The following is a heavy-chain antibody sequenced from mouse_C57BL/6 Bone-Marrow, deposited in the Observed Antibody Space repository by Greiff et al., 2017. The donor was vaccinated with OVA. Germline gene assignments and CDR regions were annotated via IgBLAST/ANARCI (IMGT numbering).Heavy chain of an antibody. CDR3: ARDSNYGDWYFDV. CDR1: GYTFTSYW. V-gene: IGHV1-50*01. Sequence: VQLQQPGAELVKPGASVKLSCKASGYTFTSYWMQWVKQRPGQGLEWIGEIDPSDSYTNYNQKFKGKATLTVDTSSSTAYMQLSSLTSEDSAVYYGARDSNYGDWYFDVWGTGTTVTVSS. CDR2: IDPSDSYT. J-gene: IGHJ1*03. D-gene: IGHD2-5*01.